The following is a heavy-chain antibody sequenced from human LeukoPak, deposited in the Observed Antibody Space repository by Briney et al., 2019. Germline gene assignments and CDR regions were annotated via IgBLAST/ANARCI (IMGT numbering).Heavy chain of an antibody. CDR1: GGSFSGYY. J-gene: IGHJ5*02. CDR3: ARGRGRGSGNWFDP. CDR2: INHSGST. Sequence: PSETLSLTCAVYGGSFSGYYWSWIRQPPGKGLEWIGEINHSGSTNYNPSLKSRVTISVDTSKNQFSLKLSSVTAADTAVYYCARGRGRGSGNWFDPWGQGTLVTVSS. D-gene: IGHD3-10*01. V-gene: IGHV4-34*01.